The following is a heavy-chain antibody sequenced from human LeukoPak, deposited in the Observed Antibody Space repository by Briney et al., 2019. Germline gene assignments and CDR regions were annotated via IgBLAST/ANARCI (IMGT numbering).Heavy chain of an antibody. Sequence: LETLSLTCTVSGGSISGYYWSWIRRPPGKGLEWIGYIDDSGNTNYNPSLKSQVTISLDKSKNQFSLKLNFVTAADTAMYYCARSDYHGSGSHTVFEAFDIWGQGTRVTVSS. D-gene: IGHD3-10*01. J-gene: IGHJ3*02. V-gene: IGHV4-59*01. CDR3: ARSDYHGSGSHTVFEAFDI. CDR2: IDDSGNT. CDR1: GGSISGYY.